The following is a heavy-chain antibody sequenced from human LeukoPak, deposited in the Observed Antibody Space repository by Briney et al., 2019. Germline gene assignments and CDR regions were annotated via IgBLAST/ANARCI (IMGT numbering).Heavy chain of an antibody. CDR1: GFTFSDYY. Sequence: PGGSLGLSCAASGFTFSDYYVSWIRQAPGKGLEWVSYISSSGSTIYYADSVKGRFTISRDNAKNSLYLQMNSLRAEDTAVYYCAARYSSSSVGYWGQGTLVTVSS. V-gene: IGHV3-11*04. CDR2: ISSSGSTI. CDR3: AARYSSSSVGY. D-gene: IGHD6-6*01. J-gene: IGHJ4*02.